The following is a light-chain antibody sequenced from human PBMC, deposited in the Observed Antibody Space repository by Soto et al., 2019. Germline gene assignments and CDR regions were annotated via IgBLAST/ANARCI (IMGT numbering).Light chain of an antibody. J-gene: IGLJ1*01. CDR1: GSDVGGYNY. V-gene: IGLV2-11*01. Sequence: QSVLTQPRSVSGSPGQSGTISFTGTGSDVGGYNYVSWYQQHPGKAPKLMIYDVSKRPSGVPDRFSGSKSGNTASLTISGLQAEDEADYYCCSYAGSYTFDVFGTGTKVTVL. CDR3: CSYAGSYTFDV. CDR2: DVS.